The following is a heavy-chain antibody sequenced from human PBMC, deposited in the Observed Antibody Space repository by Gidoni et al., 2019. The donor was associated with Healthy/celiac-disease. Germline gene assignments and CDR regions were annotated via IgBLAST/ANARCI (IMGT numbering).Heavy chain of an antibody. CDR1: GGSISRSNW. D-gene: IGHD3-10*01. V-gene: IGHV4-4*02. Sequence: QVQLQESGTGLVKPSGTLSLTCAVSGGSISRSNWWSWVRQAPGKGLEWIGEIYRSGSTNYNPSLKSRVTMSLDKSKNQFSLKLNSVTAADTAVYYCARNDYYGSGTYYKDGWYFDLWGRGTLVIVSS. J-gene: IGHJ2*01. CDR3: ARNDYYGSGTYYKDGWYFDL. CDR2: IYRSGST.